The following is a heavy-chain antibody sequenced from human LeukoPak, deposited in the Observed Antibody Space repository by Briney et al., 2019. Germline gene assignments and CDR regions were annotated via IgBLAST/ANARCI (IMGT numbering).Heavy chain of an antibody. CDR3: AKPPPRFLEWLFYFDY. CDR1: GFTFSSYA. D-gene: IGHD3-3*01. J-gene: IGHJ4*02. V-gene: IGHV3-23*01. Sequence: PGGSLRLSCAASGFTFSSYAMSWVRQAPGKGLEWVSDISGSGGSTYYTDSVKGRFTISRDNSKNTLYLQMNSLRAEDTAVYYRAKPPPRFLEWLFYFDYWGQGTLVTVSS. CDR2: ISGSGGST.